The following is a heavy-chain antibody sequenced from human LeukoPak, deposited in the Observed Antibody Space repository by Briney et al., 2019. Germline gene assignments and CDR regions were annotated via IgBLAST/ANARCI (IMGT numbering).Heavy chain of an antibody. CDR3: ATKTPGNYPYDY. D-gene: IGHD3-22*01. J-gene: IGHJ4*02. CDR2: TSGTTGDT. CDR1: GLTFSTSP. Sequence: GGSLRLSCAASGLTFSTSPMNWVRQAPGKGLEWVSTSGTTGDTYYSDSVKGRFTISSDNSKNTLYLQMTSLRAEDTALYYCATKTPGNYPYDYWGQGTLVIVSP. V-gene: IGHV3-23*01.